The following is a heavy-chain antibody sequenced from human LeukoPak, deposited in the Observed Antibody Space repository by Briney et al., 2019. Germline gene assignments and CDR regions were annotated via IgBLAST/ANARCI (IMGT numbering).Heavy chain of an antibody. V-gene: IGHV3-7*03. CDR2: IKQDGSEK. D-gene: IGHD3-3*01. CDR3: ARSPTSGYDFWSGYYYYGMDV. Sequence: TGGSLRLSCAASGLTFSSYWMSWVRQAPGKGLEWVANIKQDGSEKYYVDSVKGRFTISRDNAKNSLYLQMNSLRAEDTAVYYCARSPTSGYDFWSGYYYYGMDVWGQGTTVTVSS. J-gene: IGHJ6*02. CDR1: GLTFSSYW.